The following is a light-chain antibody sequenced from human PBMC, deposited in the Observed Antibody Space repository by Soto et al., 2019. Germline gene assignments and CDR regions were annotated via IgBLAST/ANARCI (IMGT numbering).Light chain of an antibody. CDR1: QSVLYSSNNKNY. V-gene: IGKV4-1*01. J-gene: IGKJ2*01. CDR3: QQYYSNPLT. CDR2: WAS. Sequence: DIVMTQSPDSLAVSLGERATINCKSSQSVLYSSNNKNYLAWYQHKPGQPPKLLIYWASIRESGVPDRFTGSGSGTDFTLTISSLQAEDVAVYYCQQYYSNPLTFGQRTKLEIK.